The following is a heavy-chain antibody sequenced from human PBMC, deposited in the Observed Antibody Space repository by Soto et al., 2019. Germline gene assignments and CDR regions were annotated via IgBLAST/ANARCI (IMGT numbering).Heavy chain of an antibody. Sequence: EVQLVVSGGGLVQPGGPLSLSFAASGFTVSSNFMSWVRQAPGRGLEWVSIIYSDGSTYYADSVKGRFTISRDNSKNTLYLQMNSLRADDTAVYYCASRRNPYGAYDYWGQGTLVTVSS. CDR3: ASRRNPYGAYDY. J-gene: IGHJ4*02. CDR1: GFTVSSNF. V-gene: IGHV3-66*01. D-gene: IGHD4-17*01. CDR2: IYSDGST.